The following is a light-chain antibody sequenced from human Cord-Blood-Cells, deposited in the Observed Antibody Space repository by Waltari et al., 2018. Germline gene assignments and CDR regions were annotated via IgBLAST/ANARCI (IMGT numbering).Light chain of an antibody. J-gene: IGKJ1*01. CDR1: HSISSY. CDR3: QQSYSTPGT. Sequence: DIQMPQSPSSLSASVGHRVTITCRANHSISSYLNWYQQKPGKAPKLLIYAASSLQSGVPSRFSGSGSRTDFTLTISSPQPEDFATYDCQQSYSTPGTFGQGTKVEIK. CDR2: AAS. V-gene: IGKV1-39*01.